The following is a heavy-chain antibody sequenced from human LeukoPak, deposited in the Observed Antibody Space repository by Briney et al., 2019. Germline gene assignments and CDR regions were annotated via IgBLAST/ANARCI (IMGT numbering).Heavy chain of an antibody. D-gene: IGHD5-18*01. Sequence: PSETLSLTCAVSGGSISSSNCWSWVRQPPGKGLEWIGEIYHSGSTNYNPSLKSRVTISVDKSKNQFSLKLSSVTAADTAVYYCAGSDTAMGYFDYWGQGTLVTVSS. CDR1: GGSISSSNC. J-gene: IGHJ4*02. V-gene: IGHV4-4*02. CDR2: IYHSGST. CDR3: AGSDTAMGYFDY.